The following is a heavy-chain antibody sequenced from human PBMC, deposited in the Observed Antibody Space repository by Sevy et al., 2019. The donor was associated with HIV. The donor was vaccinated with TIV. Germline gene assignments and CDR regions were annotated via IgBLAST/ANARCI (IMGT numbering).Heavy chain of an antibody. Sequence: SETLSLTCTVSGGSISSSSYYWGWIRQPPGKGLEWIGSIYYSGSTYYNPSLKSRVPISVDTSKNRFSLKLSSVTAADTAVYYCARHGEVRCSSTSCYTSGIAAAGTIDYWGQGTLVTVSS. J-gene: IGHJ4*02. CDR2: IYYSGST. V-gene: IGHV4-39*01. CDR1: GGSISSSSYY. CDR3: ARHGEVRCSSTSCYTSGIAAAGTIDY. D-gene: IGHD2-2*02.